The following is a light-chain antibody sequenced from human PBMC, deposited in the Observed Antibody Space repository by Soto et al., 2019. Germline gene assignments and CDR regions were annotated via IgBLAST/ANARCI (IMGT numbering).Light chain of an antibody. CDR2: DAS. CDR1: QTISSW. CDR3: LHYYTYPLT. Sequence: DIQMTQSPSTLSGSVGDRVTITCRASQTISSWLAWYQQKPGKAPKLLIYDASSLESGVPSRFSGSGSGTEFTLTISSLQPDDFATYYCLHYYTYPLTFGQGTKVDIK. V-gene: IGKV1-5*01. J-gene: IGKJ1*01.